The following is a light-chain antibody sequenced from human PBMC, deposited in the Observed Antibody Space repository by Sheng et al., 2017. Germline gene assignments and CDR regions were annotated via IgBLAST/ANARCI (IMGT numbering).Light chain of an antibody. Sequence: QSVLTQPPSASGTPGQRVIISCSGRYSNIGTNYVYWYQQLPGTAPKLLIYSNNQRPSGVPDRFSGSKSGTSASLGISGLRTDDEADYYCLSYDNSLSGVFGTGTKVTVL. CDR1: YSNIGTNY. CDR3: LSYDNSLSGV. CDR2: SNN. V-gene: IGLV1-47*02. J-gene: IGLJ1*01.